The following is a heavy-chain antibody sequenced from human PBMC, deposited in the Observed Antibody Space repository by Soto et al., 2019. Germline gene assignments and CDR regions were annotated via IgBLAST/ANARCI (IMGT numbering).Heavy chain of an antibody. D-gene: IGHD2-2*01. CDR3: ARDGGSIVLVPAAMDGEKYDWFDP. Sequence: GGSLRLSCAASGFTFSSYAMHWVRQAPGKGLEWVAVISYDGSNKYYAASVKGRFTISRDNSKNTLYLQMNSLRAEDTAVYYCARDGGSIVLVPAAMDGEKYDWFDPWSQGSLVTV. V-gene: IGHV3-30-3*01. J-gene: IGHJ5*02. CDR1: GFTFSSYA. CDR2: ISYDGSNK.